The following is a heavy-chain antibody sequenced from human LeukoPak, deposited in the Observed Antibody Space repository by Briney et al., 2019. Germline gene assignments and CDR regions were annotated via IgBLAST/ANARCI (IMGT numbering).Heavy chain of an antibody. CDR1: GYMFTSLG. Sequence: ASVKVSCKASGYMFTSLGISWVRQAPGQGLEWMGWISAYNGNTNYAQKLQGRVTMTTDTSTSTAYMELRSLRSDDTAVYYCARQNQDCSGGSCHFYFDYWGQGTLVTVSS. CDR2: ISAYNGNT. V-gene: IGHV1-18*01. CDR3: ARQNQDCSGGSCHFYFDY. J-gene: IGHJ4*02. D-gene: IGHD2-15*01.